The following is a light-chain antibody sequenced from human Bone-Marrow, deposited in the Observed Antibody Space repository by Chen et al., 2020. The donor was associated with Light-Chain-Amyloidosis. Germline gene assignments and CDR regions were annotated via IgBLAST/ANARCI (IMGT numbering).Light chain of an antibody. CDR2: EFS. V-gene: IGLV2-18*02. Sequence: QSALTQPTSVPGSAGQSVTISCTGTNSDVGSYHRVSWYQQPPGTAPILMIYEFSNRPSGVPDRFSGSKSGNTASLTISGLQAEDEADYYCSSYTSSSTRVFGGGTKLTVL. J-gene: IGLJ3*02. CDR1: NSDVGSYHR. CDR3: SSYTSSSTRV.